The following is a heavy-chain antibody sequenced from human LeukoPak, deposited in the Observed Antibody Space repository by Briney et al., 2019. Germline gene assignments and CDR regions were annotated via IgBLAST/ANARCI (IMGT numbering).Heavy chain of an antibody. D-gene: IGHD2-2*01. V-gene: IGHV4-59*01. J-gene: IGHJ4*02. CDR2: IYYSGST. CDR1: GGSISSYY. Sequence: SETLSLTCTVSGGSISSYYWSWIRQPPGKGLEWIGYIYYSGSTNYNPSLKSRVTISVDTSKNQFSLKLSSVTAADTAVYYCASLSCSSTSCYQGEDYWGQGTLVTVSS. CDR3: ASLSCSSTSCYQGEDY.